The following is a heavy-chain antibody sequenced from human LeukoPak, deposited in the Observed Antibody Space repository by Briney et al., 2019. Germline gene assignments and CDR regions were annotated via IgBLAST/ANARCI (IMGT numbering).Heavy chain of an antibody. CDR2: ISAHNGNT. V-gene: IGHV1-18*01. Sequence: CISAHNGNTNYAQKVQGRVTMTADISTSTAYMELRSLRSDDTAVYYCARLDTDMVYWYSDLWGRGTLATVSS. CDR3: ARLDTDMVYWYSDL. J-gene: IGHJ2*01. D-gene: IGHD5-18*01.